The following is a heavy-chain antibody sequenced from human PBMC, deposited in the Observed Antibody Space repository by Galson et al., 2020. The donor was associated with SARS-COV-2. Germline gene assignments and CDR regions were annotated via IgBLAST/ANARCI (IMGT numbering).Heavy chain of an antibody. CDR1: GFSLSSSGVG. V-gene: IGHV2-5*01. J-gene: IGHJ3*02. Sequence: SGPTLVKPTQTLRLTCTFSGFSLSSSGVGVGWIRQPPGKALEWLALIYWNDDKRYSPSLKSRLTISKDTSKNQVVLTMTKMDPVDTATYYCARTHIPIVAGAVDIWGQGTMVTVSS. D-gene: IGHD5-12*01. CDR3: ARTHIPIVAGAVDI. CDR2: IYWNDDK.